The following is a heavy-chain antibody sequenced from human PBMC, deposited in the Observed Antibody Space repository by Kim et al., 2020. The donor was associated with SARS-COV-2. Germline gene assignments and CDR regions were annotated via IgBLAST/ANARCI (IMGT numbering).Heavy chain of an antibody. J-gene: IGHJ5*02. Sequence: GGSLRLSCAASGFTFSSYAMHWVRQAPGKGLEWVAVISYDGSNKYYADSVKGRFTISRDNSKNTLYLQMNSLRAEDTAVYYCARVYCSSTSCPQTWGQGTLVTVSS. CDR1: GFTFSSYA. CDR3: ARVYCSSTSCPQT. V-gene: IGHV3-30-3*01. D-gene: IGHD2-2*01. CDR2: ISYDGSNK.